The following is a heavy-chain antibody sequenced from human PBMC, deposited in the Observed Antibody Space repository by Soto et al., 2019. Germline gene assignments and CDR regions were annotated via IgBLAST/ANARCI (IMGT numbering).Heavy chain of an antibody. J-gene: IGHJ6*03. CDR3: VRYSGYDDPGGHYYYYMDV. V-gene: IGHV3-23*01. Sequence: GGSLRLSCAASGFTFSSYAMSWVRQAPGKGLEWVSAISGSGGSTYYADSVKGRFTISRDNSKNTLYLQMNSLRAEDTAVYYFVRYSGYDDPGGHYYYYMDVWGKGTTVTVSS. CDR1: GFTFSSYA. D-gene: IGHD5-12*01. CDR2: ISGSGGST.